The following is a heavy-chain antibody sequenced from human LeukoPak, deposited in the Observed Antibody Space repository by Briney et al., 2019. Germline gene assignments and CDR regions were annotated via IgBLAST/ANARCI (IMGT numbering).Heavy chain of an antibody. Sequence: GGSLRLSCAASGFTFSSYAMNWVRQAPGKGLGWVSACGTSDDTYYANSVRGRFTISRDNAKNTVYLQMSSLRAEDTAVYYCAQKTPGTHHFDYWGQGTLVTVSS. V-gene: IGHV3-23*01. CDR1: GFTFSSYA. CDR3: AQKTPGTHHFDY. D-gene: IGHD6-13*01. J-gene: IGHJ4*02. CDR2: CGTSDDT.